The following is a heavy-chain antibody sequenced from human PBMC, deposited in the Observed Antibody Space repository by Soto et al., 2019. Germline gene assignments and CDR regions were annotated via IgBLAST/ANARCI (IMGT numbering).Heavy chain of an antibody. CDR1: EFTFSNYP. Sequence: QVQLVESGGGVVQPGRSLRLSCAASEFTFSNYPMHWVRQAPGKGLEWVAVLSYDGSNKYFADSVKGRFTISRDNSKNTLYLQMNSLRVGDTAVYYCSRGSRGSGSYLSPFDSWGQGTLVTVSS. CDR2: LSYDGSNK. J-gene: IGHJ4*02. V-gene: IGHV3-30-3*01. D-gene: IGHD1-26*01. CDR3: SRGSRGSGSYLSPFDS.